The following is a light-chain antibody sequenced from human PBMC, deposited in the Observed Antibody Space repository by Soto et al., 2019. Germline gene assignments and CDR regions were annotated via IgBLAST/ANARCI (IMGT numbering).Light chain of an antibody. CDR1: QSLYNNY. CDR3: HQYGTGPWT. Sequence: EVVLTQSPGTLSLSPGERATLSCRASQSLYNNYLAWYQQRPGQAPRVLIYAASSRAAGIPDRFSSRGSGTDFTLTISRLEPEDFAVYYCHQYGTGPWTLGQGTKVEIK. J-gene: IGKJ1*01. CDR2: AAS. V-gene: IGKV3-20*01.